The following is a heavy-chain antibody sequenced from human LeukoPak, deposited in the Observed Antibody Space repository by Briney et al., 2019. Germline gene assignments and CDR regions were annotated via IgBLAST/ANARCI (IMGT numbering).Heavy chain of an antibody. D-gene: IGHD5-12*01. Sequence: PGGSLRLSSAPSLFTSTNYAMYCVPQALGGGVEWLFDLIGCIRSTDYVESLKSRFTISTDNSQNTVFLQMSSLRADDTAIYCCEEGAYDYIEVGYFDSWGQGTLVTVSS. CDR2: LIGCIRST. J-gene: IGHJ4*02. CDR1: LFTSTNYA. V-gene: IGHV3-23*01. CDR3: EEGAYDYIEVGYFDS.